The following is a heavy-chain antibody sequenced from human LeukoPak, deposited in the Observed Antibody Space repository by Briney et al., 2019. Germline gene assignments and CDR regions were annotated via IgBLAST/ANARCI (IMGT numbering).Heavy chain of an antibody. Sequence: SETLSLTCTVSGGSISSYYWSWIRQPPGKGLEWIGYIYYSGSTNYNPSLKSRVTISVDTSKNQFSLKLSSVTAADTAVYYCARTKSMGGATANFDYWGQGTLVTVSS. V-gene: IGHV4-59*01. CDR2: IYYSGST. CDR1: GGSISSYY. CDR3: ARTKSMGGATANFDY. J-gene: IGHJ4*02. D-gene: IGHD1-26*01.